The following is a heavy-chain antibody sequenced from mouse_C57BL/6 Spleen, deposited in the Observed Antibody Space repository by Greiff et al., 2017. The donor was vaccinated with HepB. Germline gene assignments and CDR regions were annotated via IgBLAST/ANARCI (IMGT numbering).Heavy chain of an antibody. Sequence: EVHLVESGGGLVKPGGSLKLSCAASGFTFSSYAMSWVRQTPEKRLEWVATISDGGSYTYYPDNVKGRFTISRDNAKNNLYLQMSHLKSEDTAMYYCAREGDNYYGSRFFAYWGQGTLVTVSA. D-gene: IGHD1-1*01. CDR1: GFTFSSYA. V-gene: IGHV5-4*01. CDR3: AREGDNYYGSRFFAY. CDR2: ISDGGSYT. J-gene: IGHJ3*01.